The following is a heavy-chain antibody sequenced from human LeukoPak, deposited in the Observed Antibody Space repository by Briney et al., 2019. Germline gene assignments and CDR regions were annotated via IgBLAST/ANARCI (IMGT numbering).Heavy chain of an antibody. D-gene: IGHD6-13*01. J-gene: IGHJ4*02. V-gene: IGHV1-18*01. Sequence: EASVKVSCKASGYSFTTYGISWVRQAPGQGLEWMGWINADNGNTNHARKFQGRVTMTTDTSTSTAYMELRGLRSDDAAVYYCAREAAAGWIDYWGQGTLVTVSS. CDR2: INADNGNT. CDR3: AREAAAGWIDY. CDR1: GYSFTTYG.